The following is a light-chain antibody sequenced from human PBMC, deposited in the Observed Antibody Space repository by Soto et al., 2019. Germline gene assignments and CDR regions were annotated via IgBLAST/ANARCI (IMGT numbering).Light chain of an antibody. Sequence: EIVLTQSPGTLSLSPGERATLSCRASQSVSDMYLAWYQQKPGQAPRLLIYASNRATGIPDRFSGSGSGTDFTLTISRLELEDFEVYYCQHYGTSALFGPGTKVEIK. CDR1: QSVSDMY. J-gene: IGKJ3*01. CDR3: QHYGTSAL. V-gene: IGKV3-20*01. CDR2: AS.